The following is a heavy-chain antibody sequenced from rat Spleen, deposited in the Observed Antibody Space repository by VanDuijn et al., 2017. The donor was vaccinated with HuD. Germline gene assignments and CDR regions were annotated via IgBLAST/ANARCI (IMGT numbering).Heavy chain of an antibody. D-gene: IGHD1-4*01. CDR1: GFSLTSYG. Sequence: QVQLRESGPDLVQPSQTLSLTCTVSGFSLTSYGVSWVRQPPGKGLEWIAAISSGGSTYYNSVLKSRLSISRDTSKSQVFLKMNSLQTEDTAMYFCARSYPGVMDAWGQGASVTVSS. V-gene: IGHV2S8*01. CDR3: ARSYPGVMDA. J-gene: IGHJ4*01. CDR2: ISSGGST.